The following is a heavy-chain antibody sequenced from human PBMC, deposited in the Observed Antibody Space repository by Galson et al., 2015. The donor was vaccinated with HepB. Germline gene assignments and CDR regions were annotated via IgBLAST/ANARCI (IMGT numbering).Heavy chain of an antibody. CDR3: ARDMGYEHYYYYYMDV. Sequence: CAISGDSVSSNSAAWNWIRQSPSRGLEWLGRTYYRSKWYNDYAVSVKSRITINPDTSKNQFSLQLNSVTPEDTAVYYCARDMGYEHYYYYYMDVWGKGTTLTVSS. CDR2: TYYRSKWYN. D-gene: IGHD5-12*01. V-gene: IGHV6-1*01. CDR1: GDSVSSNSAA. J-gene: IGHJ6*03.